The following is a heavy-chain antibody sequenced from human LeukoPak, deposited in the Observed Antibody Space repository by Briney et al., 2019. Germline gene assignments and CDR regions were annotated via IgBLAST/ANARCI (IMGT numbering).Heavy chain of an antibody. J-gene: IGHJ6*02. Sequence: GESLKISCKGSGYSFTSYWIGWVRQMPGKGLEWMGIIYPGDSDTRYSPSFQGQVTISADKSISTAYLQWSSLKASDTAMYYCARPYYYGSGSKDYGMDVWGQGTTVTVSS. CDR3: ARPYYYGSGSKDYGMDV. CDR1: GYSFTSYW. CDR2: IYPGDSDT. V-gene: IGHV5-51*01. D-gene: IGHD3-10*01.